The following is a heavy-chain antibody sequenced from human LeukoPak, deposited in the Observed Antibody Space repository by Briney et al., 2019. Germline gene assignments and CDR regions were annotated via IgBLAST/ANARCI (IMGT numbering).Heavy chain of an antibody. CDR1: GFTFSSCS. CDR3: ARDRKYSSGWYLPTPIREYYYYYYGMDV. Sequence: GGSLRLSCAASGFTFSSCSMTWVRQAPGKGLEWVSYISSSSSTIYYADSVKGRFTISRDNAKNTLYLQMNSLRAEDTAVYYCARDRKYSSGWYLPTPIREYYYYYYGMDVWGQGTTVTVSS. J-gene: IGHJ6*02. D-gene: IGHD6-19*01. V-gene: IGHV3-48*04. CDR2: ISSSSSTI.